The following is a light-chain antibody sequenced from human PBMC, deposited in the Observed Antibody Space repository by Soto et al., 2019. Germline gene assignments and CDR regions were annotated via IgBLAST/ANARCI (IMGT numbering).Light chain of an antibody. V-gene: IGKV1-5*01. J-gene: IGKJ5*01. CDR1: QSVSGG. CDR2: DAS. CDR3: QQLNSYLIT. Sequence: DMQITQSPPNLSAXVGDRVTRACQPRQSVSGGLAWYQQKPGKXPRLPXYDASSLETGVPPRFSGSRSGTVYSRPISSLQPEDFATYYRQQLNSYLITFGQGTRLEIK.